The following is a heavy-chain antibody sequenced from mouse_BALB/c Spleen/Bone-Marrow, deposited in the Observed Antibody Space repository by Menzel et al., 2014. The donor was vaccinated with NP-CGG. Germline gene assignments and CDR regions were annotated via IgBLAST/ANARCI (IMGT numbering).Heavy chain of an antibody. CDR3: TRDGEGNYDYAMDY. CDR2: ISSGGSYT. V-gene: IGHV5-6-4*01. D-gene: IGHD2-1*01. CDR1: GFTFSSYT. Sequence: EVQGVESGGGLVKPGGSLKLSCAASGFTFSSYTMSWVRQTPEKRLEWVATISSGGSYTYYPDSVKGRFTISRDNAKNTLYLQMSSLKSEDTAMYYCTRDGEGNYDYAMDYWGQGTSVTVSS. J-gene: IGHJ4*01.